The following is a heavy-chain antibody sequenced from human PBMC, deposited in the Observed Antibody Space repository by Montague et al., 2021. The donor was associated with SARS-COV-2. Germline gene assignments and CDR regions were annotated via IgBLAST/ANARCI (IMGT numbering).Heavy chain of an antibody. CDR2: IYHTGST. CDR1: GYSISSSNW. CDR3: AKSADHNYFLDS. Sequence: SETLSLTCAVSGYSISSSNWWGWIRQAPGRGLEWIGYIYHTGSTYYNPSLKSRATMSVDKSNNLFSLELIPVTAVDTAVYYCAKSADHNYFLDSWGQGTPVTVSS. D-gene: IGHD5-24*01. V-gene: IGHV4-28*01. J-gene: IGHJ4*02.